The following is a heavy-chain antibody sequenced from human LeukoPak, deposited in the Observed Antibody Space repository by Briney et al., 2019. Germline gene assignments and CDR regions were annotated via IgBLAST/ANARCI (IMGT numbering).Heavy chain of an antibody. J-gene: IGHJ4*02. D-gene: IGHD3-9*01. V-gene: IGHV3-21*01. Sequence: GGSLRLSCAASGFTFSSYSMNWVRQAPGKGLEWVSSISSSSSYIYYADSVKGRFTISRDIAKNTLCIRPTPGAYYDILTGYFFDNWGQGTLVTVSS. CDR2: ISSSSSYI. CDR1: GFTFSSYS. CDR3: FDN.